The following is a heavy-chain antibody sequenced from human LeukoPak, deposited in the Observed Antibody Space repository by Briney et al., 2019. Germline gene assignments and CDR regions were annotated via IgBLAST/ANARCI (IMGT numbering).Heavy chain of an antibody. CDR3: ARVRGVIGPFDY. Sequence: ASVKVSCKASGYTFTSYYMHWVRQAPGQGLEWMGIINPSGGSTSYAQKFQGRVTMTRDTSASTVYMELSSLRSEDTAVYYCARVRGVIGPFDYWGQGTLVTVSS. J-gene: IGHJ4*02. CDR2: INPSGGST. CDR1: GYTFTSYY. D-gene: IGHD3-10*01. V-gene: IGHV1-46*01.